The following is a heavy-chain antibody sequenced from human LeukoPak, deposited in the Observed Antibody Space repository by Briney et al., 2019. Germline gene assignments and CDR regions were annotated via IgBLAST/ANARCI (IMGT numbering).Heavy chain of an antibody. J-gene: IGHJ4*02. Sequence: TSETLSLTCTVSGGSISSYYWSWIRQPAGTGLEWIGEINHSGSTNYNPSLKRRVTISVDTSKNQFSLKLSSVTAADTAVYYCARGYDYVWGSYRPPNYWGQGTLVTVSS. CDR3: ARGYDYVWGSYRPPNY. V-gene: IGHV4-34*01. CDR1: GGSISSYY. CDR2: INHSGST. D-gene: IGHD3-16*02.